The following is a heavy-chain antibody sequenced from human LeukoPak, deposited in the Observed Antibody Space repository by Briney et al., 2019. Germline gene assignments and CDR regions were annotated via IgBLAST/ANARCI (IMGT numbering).Heavy chain of an antibody. D-gene: IGHD2-2*01. CDR3: ARWEYQLQRSWFDP. Sequence: SETLSLTCTVSGGSISSYYWSWIRQPPGKGLEWIGYIYYSGITNYNPSLKSRVTISVDTSKNQFSLKLSSVTAADTAVYYCARWEYQLQRSWFDPWGQGTLVTVSS. CDR1: GGSISSYY. J-gene: IGHJ5*02. V-gene: IGHV4-59*01. CDR2: IYYSGIT.